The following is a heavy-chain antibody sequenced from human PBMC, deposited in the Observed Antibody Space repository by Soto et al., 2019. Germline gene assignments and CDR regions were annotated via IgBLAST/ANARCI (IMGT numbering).Heavy chain of an antibody. CDR2: VSYDGSNK. Sequence: PGGSLRLSCAASGFTFSSYALHWVRQAPGKGLEWVATVSYDGSNKYYADSVKGRFTISRDNFMNTLYLQMNSLTAEDTAVYYCAKDRAGGNSGGSDYWGLGTLVTVSS. J-gene: IGHJ4*02. V-gene: IGHV3-30*18. CDR3: AKDRAGGNSGGSDY. D-gene: IGHD4-17*01. CDR1: GFTFSSYA.